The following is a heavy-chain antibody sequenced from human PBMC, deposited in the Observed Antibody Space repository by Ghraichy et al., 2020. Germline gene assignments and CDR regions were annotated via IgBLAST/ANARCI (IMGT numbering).Heavy chain of an antibody. CDR2: INPNSGGT. CDR1: GYTFTGYY. J-gene: IGHJ4*02. Sequence: ASVKVSCKASGYTFTGYYMHWVRQAPGQGLEWMGWINPNSGGTNYAQKFQGRVTMTRDTSISTAYMELSRLRSDDTAVYYCARTQYSSSWPLPFDYWGQGTLVTVSS. CDR3: ARTQYSSSWPLPFDY. D-gene: IGHD6-13*01. V-gene: IGHV1-2*02.